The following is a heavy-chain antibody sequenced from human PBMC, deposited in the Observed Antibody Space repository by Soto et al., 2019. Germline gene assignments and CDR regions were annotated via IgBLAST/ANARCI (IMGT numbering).Heavy chain of an antibody. CDR3: AGAPNWAYFDX. CDR2: IYYTGST. D-gene: IGHD7-27*01. CDR1: SGSISTDY. J-gene: IGHJ4*02. V-gene: IGHV4-59*01. Sequence: SETLSLTCTVSSGSISTDYWSWIRQPPGKGLEWIGYIYYTGSTNYNPSLKTRVAISMDTSKNQFSLNLSSVTAADTAVYYCAGAPNWAYFDXWGLGTLVTVSS.